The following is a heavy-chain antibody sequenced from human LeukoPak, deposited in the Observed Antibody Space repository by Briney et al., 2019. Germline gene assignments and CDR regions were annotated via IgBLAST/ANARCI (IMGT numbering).Heavy chain of an antibody. CDR2: IYYSGST. CDR1: GGSISSYY. V-gene: IGHV4-59*08. D-gene: IGHD5-12*01. CDR3: ARHNIVAPLAWNDAFDI. Sequence: SETLSLTCTVSGGSISSYYWSWIRQPPGKGLECIGYIYYSGSTNYNPSLKSRVTISVDTSKNQFSLKLSSVTAADTAVYYCARHNIVAPLAWNDAFDIWGQGTMVTVSS. J-gene: IGHJ3*02.